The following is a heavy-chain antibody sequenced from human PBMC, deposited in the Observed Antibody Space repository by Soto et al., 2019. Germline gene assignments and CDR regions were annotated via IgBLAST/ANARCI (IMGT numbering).Heavy chain of an antibody. D-gene: IGHD4-17*01. CDR1: GGSISSGGYY. V-gene: IGHV4-31*03. J-gene: IGHJ6*02. Sequence: QVQLQESGPGLVKPSQTLSLTCTVSGGSISSGGYYWSWIRQHPGKGLEWIGYIYYSGSTYYNPPLKTRVITSVDTYKHQSPLKLRSVTAADTAMYHWARDAPPTVTTHYCYYGRDGWGQGTTVTVSS. CDR2: IYYSGST. CDR3: ARDAPPTVTTHYCYYGRDG.